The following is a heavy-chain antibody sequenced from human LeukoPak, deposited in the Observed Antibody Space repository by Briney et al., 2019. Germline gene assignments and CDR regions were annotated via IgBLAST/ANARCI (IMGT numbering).Heavy chain of an antibody. CDR2: ISYDGSNK. V-gene: IGHV3-30*04. J-gene: IGHJ6*03. CDR3: TSGSTVYYYYMDV. D-gene: IGHD4-11*01. CDR1: GFTFSSYA. Sequence: GGSLRLSCAASGFTFSSYAMHWVRQAPGKGLEWVAVISYDGSNKKYGDSVKGRFTISRDNSKNTLDLQMNSLRAEDTAVYYCTSGSTVYYYYMDVWGKGTTVTVSS.